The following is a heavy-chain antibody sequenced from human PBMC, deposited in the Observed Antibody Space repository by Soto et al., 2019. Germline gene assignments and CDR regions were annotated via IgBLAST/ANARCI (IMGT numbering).Heavy chain of an antibody. Sequence: GGSLRLSCAASAFTFSNYAMTWVRLAPGKGLEWVSAISGSGGSTYYAVSVKGRFTISRDNSKNTLYLQMNSLRAEDTAVYYCARHSSGWYYFDYWGQGTLVTVSS. V-gene: IGHV3-23*01. D-gene: IGHD6-19*01. CDR3: ARHSSGWYYFDY. CDR2: ISGSGGST. J-gene: IGHJ4*02. CDR1: AFTFSNYA.